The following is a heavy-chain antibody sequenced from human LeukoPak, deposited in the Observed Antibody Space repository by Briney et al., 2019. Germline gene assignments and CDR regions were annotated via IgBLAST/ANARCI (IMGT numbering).Heavy chain of an antibody. J-gene: IGHJ4*02. CDR3: ARDGRVGEFLSSPGY. CDR2: IDPSSSTI. D-gene: IGHD3-10*01. Sequence: GGSLRLSCATSGFIFSTYRINWVRQAPGKGLEWISFIDPSSSTIYYADSVKGRFTISRDNAKNSLYLHMNSLRAEDTAIYYCARDGRVGEFLSSPGYWGQGTRVTVSS. CDR1: GFIFSTYR. V-gene: IGHV3-48*01.